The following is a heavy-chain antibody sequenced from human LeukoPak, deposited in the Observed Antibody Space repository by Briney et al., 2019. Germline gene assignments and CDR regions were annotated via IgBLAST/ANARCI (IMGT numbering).Heavy chain of an antibody. D-gene: IGHD1-26*01. Sequence: SGGSLRLSCAASGFTFSSYSMNWVRQAPGKGLEWVSSISSSSSYIYYADSVKGRFTISRDNAKNSLYLQMNSLRAEDTAVYYCARFLSGRNIVGATTGAFDIWGQGTMVTVSS. CDR3: ARFLSGRNIVGATTGAFDI. CDR2: ISSSSSYI. J-gene: IGHJ3*02. V-gene: IGHV3-21*01. CDR1: GFTFSSYS.